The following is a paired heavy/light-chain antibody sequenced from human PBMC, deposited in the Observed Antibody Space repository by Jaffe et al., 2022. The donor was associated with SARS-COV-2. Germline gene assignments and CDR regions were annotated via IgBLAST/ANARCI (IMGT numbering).Light chain of an antibody. V-gene: IGLV3-1*01. CDR2: QDN. CDR3: QAWDSRNVV. Sequence: SYELTQPPSVSVSPGQTVSITCSGDKLGDKYACWYQQKPGQSPFLVIYQDNKRPSGIPERFSGSNSGNTATLTISGTQAMDEADYFCQAWDSRNVVFGGGTKLTVL. J-gene: IGLJ2*01. CDR1: KLGDKY.
Heavy chain of an antibody. CDR2: IYTSGST. CDR1: GGSISSSSHY. Sequence: QVQLQESGPGLVKPSQTLSLTCTVSGGSISSSSHYWSWIRQPAGKGLEWIGRIYTSGSTNYNPSLKSRVAISVDTSKNQFSLQLNSVTAADTAVYYCAWGYGYTDAFDIWGQGTLVTVSS. J-gene: IGHJ3*02. V-gene: IGHV4-61*02. CDR3: AWGYGYTDAFDI. D-gene: IGHD5-18*01.